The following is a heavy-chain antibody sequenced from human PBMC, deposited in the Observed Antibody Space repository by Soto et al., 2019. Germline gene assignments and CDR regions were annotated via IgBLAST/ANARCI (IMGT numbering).Heavy chain of an antibody. CDR3: ALGTWDSSGWYTFPFDY. D-gene: IGHD6-19*01. V-gene: IGHV1-46*01. CDR2: INPLSGST. J-gene: IGHJ4*02. Sequence: ASVKVSCKASGYTFTSYYIHWVRQAPGQGLEWMGIINPLSGSTAYAQKFQGRVTLTRDTSTSTVSMELSSLRSEDTAVYYCALGTWDSSGWYTFPFDYWGQGTVVTVSS. CDR1: GYTFTSYY.